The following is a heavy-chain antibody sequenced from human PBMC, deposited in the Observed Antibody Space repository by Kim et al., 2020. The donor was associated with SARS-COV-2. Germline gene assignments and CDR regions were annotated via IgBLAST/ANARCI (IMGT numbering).Heavy chain of an antibody. J-gene: IGHJ6*02. Sequence: ADSVKGRFTISKDNSKNTLYLQMNSLRAEDTAVYYCAKGAAYSNYGMDVWGQGTTVTVSS. CDR3: AKGAAYSNYGMDV. D-gene: IGHD4-4*01. V-gene: IGHV3-23*01.